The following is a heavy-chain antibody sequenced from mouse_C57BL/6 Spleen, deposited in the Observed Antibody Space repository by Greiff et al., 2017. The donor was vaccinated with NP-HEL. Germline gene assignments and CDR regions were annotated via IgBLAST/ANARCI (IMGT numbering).Heavy chain of an antibody. V-gene: IGHV14-4*01. D-gene: IGHD1-1*01. J-gene: IGHJ2*01. Sequence: EVMLVESGAELVRPGASVKLSCTASGFNIKDDYMHWVKQRPEQGLEWIGWIDPENGDTEYASKFQGKATITADTSSNTAYLQLSSLTSEDTAVYYCTTLITTVVATDYWGQGTTLTVSS. CDR1: GFNIKDDY. CDR2: IDPENGDT. CDR3: TTLITTVVATDY.